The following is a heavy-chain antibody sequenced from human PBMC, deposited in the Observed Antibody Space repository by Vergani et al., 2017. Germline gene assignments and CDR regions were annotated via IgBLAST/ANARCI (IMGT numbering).Heavy chain of an antibody. CDR3: ATPQTVTTGGMEV. Sequence: EVQLVQSGAEVKKPGATMKISCKVSGYTFTDHYMHWVKPAPGKGLGWMVLVDPEDGDTIYAEKFKGRVTIAEDTSTDTAHLELSSLRSEDTAVDCCATPQTVTTGGMEVWGQGTTVIVSS. J-gene: IGHJ6*02. D-gene: IGHD4-17*01. CDR2: VDPEDGDT. V-gene: IGHV1-69-2*01. CDR1: GYTFTDHY.